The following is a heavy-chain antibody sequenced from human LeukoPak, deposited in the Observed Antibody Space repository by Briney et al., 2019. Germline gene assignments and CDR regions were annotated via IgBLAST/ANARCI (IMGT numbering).Heavy chain of an antibody. CDR3: AADAYFGSGNYYFDS. J-gene: IGHJ4*02. D-gene: IGHD3-16*01. V-gene: IGHV3-30*04. CDR1: GFTFTFKNYA. CDR2: ISFDGTEK. Sequence: SLRLSCVASGFTFTFKNYAIHWVRQAPGKGLEWVAVISFDGTEKHYADSVRGRFTISRDNSKNTLYLKMNSVRAEDTAVYYCAADAYFGSGNYYFDSWGQGTLVTVSS.